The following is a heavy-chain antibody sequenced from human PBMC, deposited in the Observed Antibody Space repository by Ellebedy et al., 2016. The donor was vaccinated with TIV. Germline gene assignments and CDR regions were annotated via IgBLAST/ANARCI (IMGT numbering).Heavy chain of an antibody. CDR3: ARGMGMARAAKKALYGMDV. CDR2: ISAYNGNT. V-gene: IGHV1-18*01. CDR1: GYTFTSYG. Sequence: AASVKVSCKASGYTFTSYGISWVRQAPGQGLEWMGWISAYNGNTNYAQKLQGRVTMTTDTSTSTAYMELRSLRSDDTAVYYCARGMGMARAAKKALYGMDVWGQGTTVTVSS. J-gene: IGHJ6*02. D-gene: IGHD6-13*01.